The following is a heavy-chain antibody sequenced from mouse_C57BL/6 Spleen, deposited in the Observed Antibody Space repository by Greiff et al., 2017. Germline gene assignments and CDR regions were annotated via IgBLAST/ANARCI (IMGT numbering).Heavy chain of an antibody. CDR3: ARRDDYDERDY. V-gene: IGHV1-82*01. CDR2: IYPGDGDT. CDR1: GYAFSSSW. Sequence: QVQLQQSGPELVKPGASVKISCKASGYAFSSSWMNWVKQRPGQGLEWIGRIYPGDGDTNYNGKFMGKATLTADKSSSTAYMQLSSLTSEDSAVYVCARRDDYDERDYWGQGTSVTVSS. D-gene: IGHD2-4*01. J-gene: IGHJ4*01.